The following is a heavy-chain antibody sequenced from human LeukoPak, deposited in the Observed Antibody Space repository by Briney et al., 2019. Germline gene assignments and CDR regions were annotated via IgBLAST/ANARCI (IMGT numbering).Heavy chain of an antibody. Sequence: GGSLRLSCAASGFTFSSYEMNWVRQAPGKGLEWVSYISSSGSTIYYADSVKGRFTISRDNAKDSLYLQMNSLRAEDTAVYYCARDQKYSSGWYYWGQGTLVTVSS. V-gene: IGHV3-48*03. CDR1: GFTFSSYE. CDR2: ISSSGSTI. J-gene: IGHJ4*02. D-gene: IGHD6-19*01. CDR3: ARDQKYSSGWYY.